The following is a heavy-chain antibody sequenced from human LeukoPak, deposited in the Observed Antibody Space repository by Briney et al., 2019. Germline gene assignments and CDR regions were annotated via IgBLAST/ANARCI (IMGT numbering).Heavy chain of an antibody. CDR1: GFTFSNAW. D-gene: IGHD2-8*01. Sequence: PGGSLRLSCAASGFTFSNAWMSWVRQAPGKGLEWVGRIKSKTDGGTTDYAAPVKGRFTISRDDSKNTLYLQMNSLKTEDTAVYYCTTDDPLGYCTNGVCFFDYWGQGTLVTVSS. CDR3: TTDDPLGYCTNGVCFFDY. V-gene: IGHV3-15*01. CDR2: IKSKTDGGTT. J-gene: IGHJ4*02.